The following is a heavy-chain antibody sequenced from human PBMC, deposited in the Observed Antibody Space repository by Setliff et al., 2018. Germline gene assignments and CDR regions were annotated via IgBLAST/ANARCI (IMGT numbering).Heavy chain of an antibody. V-gene: IGHV1-18*04. J-gene: IGHJ1*01. Sequence: ASVKVSCKASGYTFTDSGINWVRQAPGQGLEWMGWISPYTGNVYSAQRFQGRVTLTTDTATNTAYLELRRLTSDDTAVYYCSRLVRYCSRTTCQTASGAELWGQGTLVTVSS. D-gene: IGHD2-2*01. CDR2: ISPYTGNV. CDR1: GYTFTDSG. CDR3: SRLVRYCSRTTCQTASGAEL.